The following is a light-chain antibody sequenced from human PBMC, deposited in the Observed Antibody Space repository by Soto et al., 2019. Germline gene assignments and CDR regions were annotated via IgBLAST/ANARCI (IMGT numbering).Light chain of an antibody. J-gene: IGLJ3*02. Sequence: SVLTQPPSASGTPGQRVTISCSGRSSNIENNYVFWYQQFPGTAPKLLIYRNNRRPSGVPDRFSGSKSGTSASLAISGLRSEDEADYYCAAWDDSLSGRVFGGGTKLTVL. CDR2: RNN. V-gene: IGLV1-47*01. CDR1: SSNIENNY. CDR3: AAWDDSLSGRV.